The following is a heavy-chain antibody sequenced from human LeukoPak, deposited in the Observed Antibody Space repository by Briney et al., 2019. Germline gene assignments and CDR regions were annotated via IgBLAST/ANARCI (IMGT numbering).Heavy chain of an antibody. D-gene: IGHD5-24*01. CDR2: IDNGGSDK. Sequence: GGSLRLSCAASGFTFTTYWMSWVRQAPGKGLEWVANIDNGGSDKYYVDSVEGRFTISRDNAKNSLYLQMNSLRAEDTAVYYCARERWLQPDYWGQGILVTVSS. CDR3: ARERWLQPDY. CDR1: GFTFTTYW. J-gene: IGHJ4*02. V-gene: IGHV3-7*01.